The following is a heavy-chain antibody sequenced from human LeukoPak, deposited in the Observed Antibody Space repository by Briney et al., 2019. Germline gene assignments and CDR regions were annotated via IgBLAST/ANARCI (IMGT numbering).Heavy chain of an antibody. Sequence: ASVKVSCKASGYTFTSYGISWVRQAPGQGLEWMGWISAYNGNTNYAQKLQGKVTMTTDTSTSTAYMELRSLRSDDTAVYYCAREDMVQGVRWFDPWGQGTLVTVSS. CDR1: GYTFTSYG. CDR2: ISAYNGNT. J-gene: IGHJ5*02. D-gene: IGHD3-10*01. V-gene: IGHV1-18*01. CDR3: AREDMVQGVRWFDP.